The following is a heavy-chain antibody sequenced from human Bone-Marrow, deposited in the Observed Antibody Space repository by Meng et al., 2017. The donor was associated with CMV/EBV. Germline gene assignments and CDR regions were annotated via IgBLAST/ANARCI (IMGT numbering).Heavy chain of an antibody. CDR3: ARRRQTDYDFWSGYSAPDAFDI. D-gene: IGHD3-3*01. CDR1: GGTFSSYA. J-gene: IGHJ3*02. CDR2: IIPILGIA. Sequence: SVKVSCKASGGTFSSYAISWVRQAPGQGLEWMGGIIPILGIANYAQKFQGRVTITADKSTSTAYMELSSLRSEDTAVYYCARRRQTDYDFWSGYSAPDAFDIWVQGTMVPVSS. V-gene: IGHV1-69*10.